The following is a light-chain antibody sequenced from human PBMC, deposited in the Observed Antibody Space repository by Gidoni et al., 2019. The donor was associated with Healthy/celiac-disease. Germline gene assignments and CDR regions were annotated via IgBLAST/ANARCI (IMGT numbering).Light chain of an antibody. CDR2: EGS. Sequence: QSALTQPAPESGSPGQSITISCTGTSSDVGSYNLVSWYQQHPGKAPKLMIYEGSKRPSGVSNRFSGSKSGNTASLTISGLQAEDEADYYCCSYAGSSTVVFGGGTKLTVL. J-gene: IGLJ2*01. V-gene: IGLV2-23*01. CDR1: SSDVGSYNL. CDR3: CSYAGSSTVV.